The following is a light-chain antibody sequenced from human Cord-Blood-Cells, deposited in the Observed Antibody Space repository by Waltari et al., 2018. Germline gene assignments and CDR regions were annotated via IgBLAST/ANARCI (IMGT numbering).Light chain of an antibody. CDR3: QQYDNLLIT. V-gene: IGKV1-33*01. CDR2: DAS. J-gene: IGKJ5*01. CDR1: PDISNY. Sequence: DIQMTQSPSSLSASVGDRVNITCQASPDISNYLNWYQQKPGKAPKRLIYDASNLETGVPSRFSGSGSGTDFTFTISSLQPEDIATYYCQQYDNLLITCGQGTRLEI.